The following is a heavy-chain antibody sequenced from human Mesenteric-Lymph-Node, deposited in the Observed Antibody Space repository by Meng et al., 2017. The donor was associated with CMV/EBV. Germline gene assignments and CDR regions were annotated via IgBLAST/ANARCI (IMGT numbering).Heavy chain of an antibody. CDR3: AKEYEAMRTSIRFADS. CDR2: ISDSGA. CDR1: GFAFSNYA. J-gene: IGHJ4*02. V-gene: IGHV3-23*01. D-gene: IGHD2-2*01. Sequence: GSLRLSCEASGFAFSNYAMSWVRQVPGRGLEWVSGISDSGAFYVDSVKGRFTISRDNARHTLALQMNCLRSEDTAIYYCAKEYEAMRTSIRFADSWGQGTLVTVSS.